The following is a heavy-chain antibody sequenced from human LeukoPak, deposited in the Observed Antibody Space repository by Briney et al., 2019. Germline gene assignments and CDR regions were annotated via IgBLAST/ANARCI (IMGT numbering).Heavy chain of an antibody. CDR3: ARADRLDGGPYLIGP. J-gene: IGHJ5*02. V-gene: IGHV1-2*02. D-gene: IGHD2-21*01. Sequence: ASVKVSCKTSGYSFTDYYMHWVRQAPGQGLEWMGWINPNSGGTSSAQRFEGRVTMTRDTSITTVYMEVSWLTSDDTAIYYCARADRLDGGPYLIGPWGQGTLVTVSS. CDR2: INPNSGGT. CDR1: GYSFTDYY.